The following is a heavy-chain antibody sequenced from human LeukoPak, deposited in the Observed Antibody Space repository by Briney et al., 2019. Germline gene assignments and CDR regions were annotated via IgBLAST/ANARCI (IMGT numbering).Heavy chain of an antibody. Sequence: SETLSLTCTVPGGSISSSSYYWGWIRQPPGKGLEWIGYIYYSGSTNYNPSLKSRVTISVDTSKNQFSLKLSSVTAADTAVYYCARLRNLGAGTIPHYYYGMDVWGQGTTVTVSS. D-gene: IGHD1-1*01. V-gene: IGHV4-61*05. CDR1: GGSISSSSYY. CDR2: IYYSGST. CDR3: ARLRNLGAGTIPHYYYGMDV. J-gene: IGHJ6*02.